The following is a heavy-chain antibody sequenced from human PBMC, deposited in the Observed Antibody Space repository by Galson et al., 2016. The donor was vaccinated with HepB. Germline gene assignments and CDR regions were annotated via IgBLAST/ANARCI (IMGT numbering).Heavy chain of an antibody. D-gene: IGHD1-26*01. J-gene: IGHJ6*02. CDR2: IGIAGDT. CDR3: AGGSFSDLDV. CDR1: GFTFSDYY. Sequence: SLRLSCAASGFTFSDYYMSWIRQAPGKGLEWVSTIGIAGDTYYPDSVKGRFTIPRENVKNSLYLQMNSLRVEDTAVYYCAGGSFSDLDVWGQGTTVAVS. V-gene: IGHV3-13*01.